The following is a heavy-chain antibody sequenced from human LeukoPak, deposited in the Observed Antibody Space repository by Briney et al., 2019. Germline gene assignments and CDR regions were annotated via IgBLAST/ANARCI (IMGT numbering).Heavy chain of an antibody. J-gene: IGHJ4*02. V-gene: IGHV1-18*01. CDR1: GYTFTSYG. Sequence: ASVKVSCKASGYTFTSYGISWVRQAPGQGLEWMGWISAYNGNTNYAQKLQGRVTMTTDTSTSTAYMELRSLRSDDTAVYYCARSVITFGGVIDYFDYWGQGTLDTVSS. CDR3: ARSVITFGGVIDYFDY. D-gene: IGHD3-16*02. CDR2: ISAYNGNT.